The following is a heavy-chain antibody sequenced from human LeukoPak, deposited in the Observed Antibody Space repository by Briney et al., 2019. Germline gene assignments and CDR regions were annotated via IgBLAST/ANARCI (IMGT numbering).Heavy chain of an antibody. CDR1: GGSISSYY. CDR3: AGNSASSYGNQPS. Sequence: SETLSLTCTVSGGSISSYYWSWIRQPPGKGLEWIGFINYSGSTNYNPSLKSRVIISVDTSKNQFSLKVSSVTAADTAVYYCAGNSASSYGNQPSWGQGTLVTVSS. D-gene: IGHD3-10*01. V-gene: IGHV4-59*01. CDR2: INYSGST. J-gene: IGHJ4*02.